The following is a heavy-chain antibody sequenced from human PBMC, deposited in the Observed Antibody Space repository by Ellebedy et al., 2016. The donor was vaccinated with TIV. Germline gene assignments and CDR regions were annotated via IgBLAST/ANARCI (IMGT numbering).Heavy chain of an antibody. CDR2: ISSSSSTI. J-gene: IGHJ4*02. V-gene: IGHV3-48*01. CDR3: AKDLTMIVVVPRYY. Sequence: GGSLRLXXAASGFTFSSYSMNWVRQAPGKGLEWVSYISSSSSTIYYADSVKGRFTISRDNSKNTLYLQMNSLRAEDTAVYYCAKDLTMIVVVPRYYWGQGTLVTVSS. D-gene: IGHD3-22*01. CDR1: GFTFSSYS.